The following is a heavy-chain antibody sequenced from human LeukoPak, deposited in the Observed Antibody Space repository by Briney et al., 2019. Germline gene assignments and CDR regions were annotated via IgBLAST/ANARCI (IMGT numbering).Heavy chain of an antibody. V-gene: IGHV1-18*01. D-gene: IGHD2-2*01. CDR3: AILPPKVVVPAAHQDY. Sequence: ASVKVSCKASGYTFTSYGISWVRQAPGQGLEWMGWISAYNGNTNYAQKLQGRVTMTTDTSTSTAYMELRSLRSDDTAVYYCAILPPKVVVPAAHQDYWGQGTLVTVSS. CDR2: ISAYNGNT. J-gene: IGHJ4*02. CDR1: GYTFTSYG.